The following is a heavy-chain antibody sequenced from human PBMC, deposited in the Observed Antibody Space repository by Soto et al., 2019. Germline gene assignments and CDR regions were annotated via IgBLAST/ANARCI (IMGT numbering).Heavy chain of an antibody. CDR3: ARGVTNYGSGSPSPLGY. CDR1: GGTFSSYA. J-gene: IGHJ4*02. V-gene: IGHV1-69*13. CDR2: IIPIFGTA. D-gene: IGHD3-10*01. Sequence: ASVKVSCKASGGTFSSYAISWVRQAPGQGLEWMGGIIPIFGTANYAQKFQGRVTITADESTSTAYMELSSLRSEDTAVYYCARGVTNYGSGSPSPLGYWGQGTLVTVSS.